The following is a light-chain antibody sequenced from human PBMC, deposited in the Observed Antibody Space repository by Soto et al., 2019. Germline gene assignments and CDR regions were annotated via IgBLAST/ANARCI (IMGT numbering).Light chain of an antibody. CDR1: QRIGYW. CDR3: QQYKDYPWT. CDR2: DAS. J-gene: IGKJ1*01. Sequence: DIQMTQSPSTLSASVRDTVTITCRASQRIGYWMAWYQQKPGKAPKFLINDASSLESGVPSRFSGSGYGTEFTLTISSLQPDDFATYYCQQYKDYPWTFGQGTKV. V-gene: IGKV1-5*01.